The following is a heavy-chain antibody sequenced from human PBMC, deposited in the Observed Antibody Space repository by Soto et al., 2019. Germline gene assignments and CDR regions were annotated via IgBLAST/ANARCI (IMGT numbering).Heavy chain of an antibody. CDR2: ISAYNGNT. CDR1: GYTFTSYG. D-gene: IGHD3-9*01. CDR3: ARGLGYYDILTGTHAFVI. Sequence: GASVKVSCKASGYTFTSYGISWVRQAPGQGHEWMGWISAYNGNTNYAQKLQGRVTMTTDTSTSTAYMELRSLRSDDTAVYYCARGLGYYDILTGTHAFVIWGQRTMLT. V-gene: IGHV1-18*01. J-gene: IGHJ3*02.